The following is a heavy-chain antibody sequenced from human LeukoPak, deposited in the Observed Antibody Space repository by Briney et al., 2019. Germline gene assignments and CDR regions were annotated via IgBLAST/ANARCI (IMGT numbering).Heavy chain of an antibody. J-gene: IGHJ4*02. CDR1: GFTFSSYS. D-gene: IGHD3-22*01. CDR3: ARAPYNYYDSSGYYIDY. V-gene: IGHV3-21*01. CDR2: ISSSSSYI. Sequence: GGYLRLSCAASGFTFSSYSMNWVRQAPGKGLEWVSSISSSSSYIYYADSVKVGFTISRDNAKNSLYLQMNSLRAEDTAVYYCARAPYNYYDSSGYYIDYWGQGTLVTVSS.